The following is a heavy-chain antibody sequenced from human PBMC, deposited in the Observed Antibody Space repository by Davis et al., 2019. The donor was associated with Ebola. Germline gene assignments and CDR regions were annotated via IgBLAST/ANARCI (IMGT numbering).Heavy chain of an antibody. V-gene: IGHV3-23*03. CDR3: AKERWLRSYYFDY. CDR1: GFTFSSYA. D-gene: IGHD5-12*01. J-gene: IGHJ4*02. CDR2: IYSGGST. Sequence: GESLKISCAASGFTFSSYAMSWVRQAPGKGLEWVSVIYSGGSTYYADSVKGRFTISRDNSKNTLYLQMNSLRAEDTAVYYCAKERWLRSYYFDYWGQGTLVTVSS.